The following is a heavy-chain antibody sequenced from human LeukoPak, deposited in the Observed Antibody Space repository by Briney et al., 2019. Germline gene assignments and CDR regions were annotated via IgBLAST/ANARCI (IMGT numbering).Heavy chain of an antibody. D-gene: IGHD6-13*01. CDR1: GFTFSSYA. CDR3: ARDDSSSWLVGGGFDY. Sequence: PGGSLRLSCAASGFTFSSYAMHWVRQAPGKGLEWVAVISYDGSNKYYADSMKGRLTISRDNSKNTLYLQMNSLRAEDTAVYYCARDDSSSWLVGGGFDYWGQGTLVTVSS. J-gene: IGHJ4*02. V-gene: IGHV3-30-3*01. CDR2: ISYDGSNK.